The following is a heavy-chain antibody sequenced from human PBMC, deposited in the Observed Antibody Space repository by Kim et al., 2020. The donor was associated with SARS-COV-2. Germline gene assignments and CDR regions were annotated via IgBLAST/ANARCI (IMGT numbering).Heavy chain of an antibody. J-gene: IGHJ4*02. D-gene: IGHD3-3*01. Sequence: ASVKVSCKVSGYTLTELSMHWVRQAPGKGLEWMGGFDPEDGETIYAQKFQGRVTMTEDTSTDTAYMELSSLRSEDTAVYYCATAQFWSGYFDYWGQGTLVTVSS. CDR2: FDPEDGET. V-gene: IGHV1-24*01. CDR1: GYTLTELS. CDR3: ATAQFWSGYFDY.